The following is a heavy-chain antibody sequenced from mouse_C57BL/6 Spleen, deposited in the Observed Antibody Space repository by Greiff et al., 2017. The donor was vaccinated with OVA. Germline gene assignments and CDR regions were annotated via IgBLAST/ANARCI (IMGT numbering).Heavy chain of an antibody. J-gene: IGHJ4*01. V-gene: IGHV1-82*01. Sequence: VQLQQSGPELVKPGASVKISCKASGYAFSSSWMNWVKQRPGKGLEWIGRIYPGDGDTNYNGKFKGKATLTADKSSSTAYMQLSSLTSEDSAVYFCARSRNDYDEGYAMDYWGQGTSVTVSS. CDR3: ARSRNDYDEGYAMDY. D-gene: IGHD2-4*01. CDR2: IYPGDGDT. CDR1: GYAFSSSW.